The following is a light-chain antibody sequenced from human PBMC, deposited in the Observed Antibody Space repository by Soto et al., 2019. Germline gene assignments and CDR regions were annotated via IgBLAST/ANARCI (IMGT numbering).Light chain of an antibody. J-gene: IGLJ1*01. V-gene: IGLV1-44*01. CDR1: ISNIGSNA. Sequence: QSVLAPPPSVSGTPGQRVPISCSGSISNIGSNAVNWYQQLPGTAPKLLIYGNNPRPSGVPDRFSGSKSGTSASLAISGLQSEDEADYYCATWDDSLNGYVFGTGTKVTVL. CDR2: GNN. CDR3: ATWDDSLNGYV.